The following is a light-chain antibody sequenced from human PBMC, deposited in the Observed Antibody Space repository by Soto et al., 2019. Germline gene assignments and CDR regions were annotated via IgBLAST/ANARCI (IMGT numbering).Light chain of an antibody. CDR1: QGIFSY. J-gene: IGKJ2*01. V-gene: IGKV1-9*01. Sequence: DIQLTQSPSFLSASVGDRVTITCRASQGIFSYLAWFQQKPGKAPKLLIYGASTLQSGVPSRFSGSGSGAEFTLTISSLRPEDFATYHCLQLDSYPYTFGKGTKVDIK. CDR3: LQLDSYPYT. CDR2: GAS.